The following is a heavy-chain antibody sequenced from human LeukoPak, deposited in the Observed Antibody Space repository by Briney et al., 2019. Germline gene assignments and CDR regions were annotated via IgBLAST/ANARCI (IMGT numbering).Heavy chain of an antibody. Sequence: GGSLRLSCAASGFTFSSYEMNWVRQAPGKGLEWVSYISSSGSTIYYADSVKGRFTISRDNAKNSLYLQMNSLRAEDTALYYCARAGAIVGATGGYYFDYWGQGTLVTVSS. CDR1: GFTFSSYE. D-gene: IGHD1-26*01. CDR3: ARAGAIVGATGGYYFDY. CDR2: ISSSGSTI. J-gene: IGHJ4*02. V-gene: IGHV3-48*03.